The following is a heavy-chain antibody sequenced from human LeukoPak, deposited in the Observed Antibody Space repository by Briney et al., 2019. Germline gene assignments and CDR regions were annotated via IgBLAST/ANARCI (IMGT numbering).Heavy chain of an antibody. V-gene: IGHV3-30-3*01. CDR1: GFTCSSYD. CDR3: AGGRVDYDFWNIPPSPDY. D-gene: IGHD3-3*01. Sequence: GGSLRLSCAASGFTCSSYDLYWVRQAPGKGLEWVAFISYDGSNKYYADSVKGRFTISRDNSKNTLYPQMNSLRAEDTAMYYCAGGRVDYDFWNIPPSPDYWGQGSLVTVSS. J-gene: IGHJ4*02. CDR2: ISYDGSNK.